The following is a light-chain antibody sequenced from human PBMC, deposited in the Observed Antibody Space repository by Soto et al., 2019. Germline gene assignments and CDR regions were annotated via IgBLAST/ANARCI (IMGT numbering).Light chain of an antibody. CDR3: QQYGSSPPT. Sequence: EIVLTQSPGTLSLSPGERATLSCRASQSVSSSYLAWYQQKPGQAPRLLIYGASSRATGIPDRFSGSGSGTDFTLTISSLEPEDFAVYYCQQYGSSPPTFVQGTKLEIK. J-gene: IGKJ2*01. CDR1: QSVSSSY. CDR2: GAS. V-gene: IGKV3-20*01.